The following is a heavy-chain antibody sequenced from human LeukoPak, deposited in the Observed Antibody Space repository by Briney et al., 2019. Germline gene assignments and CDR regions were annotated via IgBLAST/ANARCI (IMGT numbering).Heavy chain of an antibody. D-gene: IGHD6-13*01. J-gene: IGHJ4*02. CDR2: IYPGDSDP. CDR1: GYTFTTYW. Sequence: GESLKISCKGSGYTFTTYWIGWVRQMPGKGLEWMGIIYPGDSDPRYSPSFQGQVTISADKSISTAYPQWSSLKASDSAMYYCARHGLGSSWFGFDYWGQGTLVTVSS. CDR3: ARHGLGSSWFGFDY. V-gene: IGHV5-51*01.